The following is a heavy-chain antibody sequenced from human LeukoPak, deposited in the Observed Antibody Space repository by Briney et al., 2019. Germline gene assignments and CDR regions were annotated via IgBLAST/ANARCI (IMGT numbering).Heavy chain of an antibody. CDR3: ARDQVVGEINAEYFQH. V-gene: IGHV1-18*01. D-gene: IGHD1-26*01. CDR1: CYTFTSYG. Sequence: ASVKVSCKASCYTFTSYGISWVRQAPGQGLEWMGWISAYNGNTNNAQKLKGRVTMTTDTSTSTAYMELRSLRSYDTAVYYCARDQVVGEINAEYFQHWGQGTLVTVSS. CDR2: ISAYNGNT. J-gene: IGHJ1*01.